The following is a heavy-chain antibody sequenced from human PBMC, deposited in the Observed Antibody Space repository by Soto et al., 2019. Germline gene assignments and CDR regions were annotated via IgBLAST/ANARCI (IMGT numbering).Heavy chain of an antibody. J-gene: IGHJ5*02. Sequence: PSETLSLTCTVSGGSISSGGYYWSWIRQHPGKGLEWIGYIYYSGSTYYNPSLKSRVTISVDTSKNQFSLKLSSVTAADTAVYYCALTERRWLQFTRFEPWGQGTLVTVS. V-gene: IGHV4-31*03. CDR1: GGSISSGGYY. CDR3: ALTERRWLQFTRFEP. D-gene: IGHD5-12*01. CDR2: IYYSGST.